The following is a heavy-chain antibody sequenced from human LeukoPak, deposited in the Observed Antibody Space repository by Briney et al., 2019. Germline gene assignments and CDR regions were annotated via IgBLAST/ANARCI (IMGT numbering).Heavy chain of an antibody. V-gene: IGHV3-21*04. Sequence: PGGSLRLSCAASGFTFSSYSMNWVRQAPGKGLEWVSSISSSSSYIYYADSVKGRFTISRDNSKNTLYLQMNSLRAEDTAVYYCAKRGPSSWYGFDYWGQGTLVTVSS. CDR2: ISSSSSYI. CDR3: AKRGPSSWYGFDY. CDR1: GFTFSSYS. J-gene: IGHJ4*02. D-gene: IGHD6-13*01.